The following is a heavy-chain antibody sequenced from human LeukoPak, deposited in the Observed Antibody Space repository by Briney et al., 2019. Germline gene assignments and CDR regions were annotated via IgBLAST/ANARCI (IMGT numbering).Heavy chain of an antibody. CDR1: GFTFSSYA. CDR3: AREYYYGSGSYSP. CDR2: ISGSATVA. Sequence: PGGSLRLSCTASGFTFSSYAMTWVRQAPGKGLEWVSAISGSATVAYHADSVKGRFTVSRDNSKNTLYLQMSSLRAEDTALYYCAREYYYGSGSYSPWGQGILVTVSS. D-gene: IGHD3-10*01. V-gene: IGHV3-23*01. J-gene: IGHJ5*02.